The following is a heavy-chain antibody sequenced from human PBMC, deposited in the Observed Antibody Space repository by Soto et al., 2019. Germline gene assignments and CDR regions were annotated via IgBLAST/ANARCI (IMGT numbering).Heavy chain of an antibody. D-gene: IGHD2-15*01. Sequence: GFLRLSCAASGFTFSRYAMSWVRQAPWKGLEWVSAISGSGGSTYYADSVKGRFTISRDNSKNTLYLQMNSLRAEDTAVYYCAKDYGPGYCSGGSCYFDYWGQGTLVTVSS. V-gene: IGHV3-23*01. CDR3: AKDYGPGYCSGGSCYFDY. CDR2: ISGSGGST. J-gene: IGHJ4*02. CDR1: GFTFSRYA.